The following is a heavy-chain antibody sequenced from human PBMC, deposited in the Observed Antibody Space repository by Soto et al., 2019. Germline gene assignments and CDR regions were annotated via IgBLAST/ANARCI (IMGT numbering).Heavy chain of an antibody. CDR1: GFTFSSYA. D-gene: IGHD3-22*01. CDR2: ISYDGSNK. Sequence: LRLSCAASGFTFSSYAMHWVRQAPGKGLEWVAVISYDGSNKYYADSVKGRFTISRDNSKNTLYLQMNSLRAEDTAVYYCARGEYYYYDSSGYYSMAYWGQGTLVTVSS. CDR3: ARGEYYYYDSSGYYSMAY. J-gene: IGHJ4*02. V-gene: IGHV3-30-3*01.